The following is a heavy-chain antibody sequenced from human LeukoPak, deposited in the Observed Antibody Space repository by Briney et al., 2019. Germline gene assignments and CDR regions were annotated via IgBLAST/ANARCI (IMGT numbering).Heavy chain of an antibody. CDR3: ATHPGDYWFGYLQL. CDR2: IKQEGSDK. CDR1: GFTISSYS. V-gene: IGHV3-7*01. D-gene: IGHD3-10*01. Sequence: GGSLRLSCAASGFTISSYSMNWVRQAPGKGLAWVAHIKQEGSDKYYVDSVKGRFTVSRDNAKNSLYLQMNSLRAEDTAVYYCATHPGDYWFGYLQLWGQGTLVTVSS. J-gene: IGHJ4*02.